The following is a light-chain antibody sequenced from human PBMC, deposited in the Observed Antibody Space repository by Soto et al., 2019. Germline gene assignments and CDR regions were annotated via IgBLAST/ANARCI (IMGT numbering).Light chain of an antibody. CDR3: QHYNSYSEA. V-gene: IGKV1-5*03. CDR1: QTISSW. Sequence: DIQMTQSPSTLSGSVGDRVTITCRASQTISSWLAWYQQKPGKAPKLLIYKACTLKSGVPSRFSGSVSGTEFNLNISSVQSDDFATYYCQHYNSYSEAFGQGSKVELK. CDR2: KAC. J-gene: IGKJ1*01.